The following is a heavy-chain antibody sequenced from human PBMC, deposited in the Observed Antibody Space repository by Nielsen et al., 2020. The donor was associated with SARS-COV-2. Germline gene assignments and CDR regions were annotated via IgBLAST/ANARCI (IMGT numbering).Heavy chain of an antibody. CDR2: IIPIFGTP. CDR1: GGPFSNFA. CDR3: ARPGLQYSFGPFDD. J-gene: IGHJ4*02. D-gene: IGHD3-3*01. V-gene: IGHV1-69*06. Sequence: SVKVSCMASGGPFSNFALNWVRQAPGQGLEWMGGIIPIFGTPKYAQRFQGRVTITADTSASTAYMELKSLRSEDTAVYYCARPGLQYSFGPFDDWGQGTQVTVSS.